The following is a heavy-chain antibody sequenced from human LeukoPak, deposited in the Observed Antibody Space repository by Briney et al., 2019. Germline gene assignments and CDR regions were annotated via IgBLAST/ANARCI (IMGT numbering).Heavy chain of an antibody. Sequence: SGGSLRLSCAASGFTFSSYSMNWVRQAPGKGLEWVSYISTSSSTIYYADSVKGRFIISRDNAKNSLYLQMNSLRAEDTAVYYCARALSGSYNYWGQGTLVTVSS. CDR2: ISTSSSTI. J-gene: IGHJ4*02. CDR3: ARALSGSYNY. V-gene: IGHV3-48*04. D-gene: IGHD1-26*01. CDR1: GFTFSSYS.